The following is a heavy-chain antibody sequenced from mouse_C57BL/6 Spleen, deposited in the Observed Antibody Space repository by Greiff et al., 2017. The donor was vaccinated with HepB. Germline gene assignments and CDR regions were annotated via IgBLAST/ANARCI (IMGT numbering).Heavy chain of an antibody. CDR3: ASLNWDDY. CDR1: GYTFTSYW. V-gene: IGHV1-64*01. D-gene: IGHD4-1*02. CDR2: IHPNSGST. J-gene: IGHJ2*01. Sequence: QVHVKQPGAELVKPGASVKLSCKASGYTFTSYWMHWVKQRPGQGLEWIGMIHPNSGSTNYNEKFKSKATLTVDKSSSTAYMQLSSLTSEDSAVYYCASLNWDDYWGQGTTLTVSS.